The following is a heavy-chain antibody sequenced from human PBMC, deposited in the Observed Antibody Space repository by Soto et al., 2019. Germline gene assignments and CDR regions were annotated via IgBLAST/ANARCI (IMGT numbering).Heavy chain of an antibody. CDR3: ARHGTAAAGTHDS. J-gene: IGHJ5*01. CDR1: GYTFTSYA. V-gene: IGHV1-3*01. CDR2: INAGNGNT. Sequence: ASVKVSCKASGYTFTSYAMHWVRQAPGQRLEWMGWINAGNGNTKYSQKFQGRVTITRDTSASTAYMELSSLRSEDTAVYYCARHGTAAAGTHDSWGHGTLVPVSS. D-gene: IGHD6-13*01.